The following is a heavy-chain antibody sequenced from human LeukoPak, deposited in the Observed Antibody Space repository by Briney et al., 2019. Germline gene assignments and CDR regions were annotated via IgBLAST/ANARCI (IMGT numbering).Heavy chain of an antibody. J-gene: IGHJ5*02. CDR1: GGSISSYY. CDR3: ARVADYGDYVGGDWIDP. V-gene: IGHV4-4*07. Sequence: SETLSLTCTVSGGSISSYYWSWIRQPAGKGLEWIGRTYSTGSANYNPYLKSRVTMSVDTSENQFSLKLSSVTAADTAVYYCARVADYGDYVGGDWIDPWGQGTLVTVSS. CDR2: TYSTGSA. D-gene: IGHD4-17*01.